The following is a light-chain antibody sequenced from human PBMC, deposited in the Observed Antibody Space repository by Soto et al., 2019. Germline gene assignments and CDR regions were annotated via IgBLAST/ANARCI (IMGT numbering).Light chain of an antibody. CDR1: QNINNW. CDR2: DAS. V-gene: IGKV1-5*01. Sequence: DIQMTQSPSTLSASIGDRVTITCRASQNINNWIAWYQQKPGKAPKFLIYDASTLESGVPSRFSGSGFGTEFSLTISSLQPDDFATYYCQQYNSYAWTFGQGTKVDNK. CDR3: QQYNSYAWT. J-gene: IGKJ1*01.